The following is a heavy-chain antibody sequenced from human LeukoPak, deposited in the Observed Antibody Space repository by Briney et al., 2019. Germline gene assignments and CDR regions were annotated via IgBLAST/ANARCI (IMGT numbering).Heavy chain of an antibody. CDR2: INPNSGGT. Sequence: ASVKVSCKASGYPFTGYYMHWVRQAPGQGLEWMGWINPNSGGTNYAQKFQGRVTMTRDTSISTAYMELSRLRSDDTAVYYCARDEGYSYGGNFDYWGQGTLVTVSS. CDR3: ARDEGYSYGGNFDY. D-gene: IGHD5-18*01. V-gene: IGHV1-2*02. CDR1: GYPFTGYY. J-gene: IGHJ4*02.